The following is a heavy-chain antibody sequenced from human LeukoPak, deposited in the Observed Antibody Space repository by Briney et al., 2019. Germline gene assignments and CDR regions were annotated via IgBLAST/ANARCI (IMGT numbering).Heavy chain of an antibody. CDR1: GGSFSGYY. J-gene: IGHJ4*02. D-gene: IGHD4-17*01. CDR2: INHSGSI. Sequence: PSETLSLTCAVYGGSFSGYYWSWIRQPPGKGLEWIGEINHSGSINYNPSLKSRVTISVDTSKNQFSLKLSSVTAADTAVYYCARLEYDYGDYFSRWGQGTLVTVSS. CDR3: ARLEYDYGDYFSR. V-gene: IGHV4-34*01.